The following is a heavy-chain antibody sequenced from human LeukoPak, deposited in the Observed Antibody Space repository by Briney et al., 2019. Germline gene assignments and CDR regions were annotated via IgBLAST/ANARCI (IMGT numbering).Heavy chain of an antibody. J-gene: IGHJ4*02. D-gene: IGHD3-10*01. CDR1: GFTFTDYS. Sequence: PGGSLRLSCAASGFTFTDYSMNWVRQAPGKGLEWVSSMKSDGSHIYHAGSVEGRFTISRDNARNSLYLQMNGLRDEDTAVYYCARGSFGVFDYWGQGILVTVSS. V-gene: IGHV3-48*02. CDR2: MKSDGSHI. CDR3: ARGSFGVFDY.